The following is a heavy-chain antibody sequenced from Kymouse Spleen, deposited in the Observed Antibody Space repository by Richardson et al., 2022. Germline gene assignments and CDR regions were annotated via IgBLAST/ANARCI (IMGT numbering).Heavy chain of an antibody. CDR3: AREQLVGGYYFDY. CDR1: GFTFSSYG. D-gene: IGHD6-6*01. Sequence: QVQLVESGGGVVQPGRSLRLSCAASGFTFSSYGMHWVRQAPGKGLEWVAVIWYDGSNKYYADSVKGRFTISRDNSKNTLYLQMNSLRAEDTAVYYCAREQLVGGYYFDYWGQGTLVTVSS. CDR2: IWYDGSNK. J-gene: IGHJ4*02. V-gene: IGHV3-33*01.